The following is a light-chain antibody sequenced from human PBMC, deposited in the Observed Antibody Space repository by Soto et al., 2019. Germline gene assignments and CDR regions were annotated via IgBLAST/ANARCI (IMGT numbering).Light chain of an antibody. J-gene: IGKJ1*01. CDR1: QSVSSN. CDR3: QQFYNWPRT. CDR2: GAS. V-gene: IGKV3-15*01. Sequence: EIVMTQSPGTLSVSPGERATLSCRASQSVSSNLAWYQQKPGQAPRLLIYGASTGATGIPARFSGSGSETEFTLIISSLQSEDFAVYYCQQFYNWPRTFGQGTKV.